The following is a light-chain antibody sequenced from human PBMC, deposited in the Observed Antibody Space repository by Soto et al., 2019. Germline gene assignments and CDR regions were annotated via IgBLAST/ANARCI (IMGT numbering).Light chain of an antibody. Sequence: EIVLTQSPVTLSVSPGERATLSCRASQSVSINLAWFQQKPGQAPRLVIHGASTRATGIPARFSGSGSGTEFTLTISRLEPEDFAVYYCQQYGSSPELTFGGGTKVDIK. CDR1: QSVSIN. CDR2: GAS. J-gene: IGKJ4*01. V-gene: IGKV3-20*01. CDR3: QQYGSSPELT.